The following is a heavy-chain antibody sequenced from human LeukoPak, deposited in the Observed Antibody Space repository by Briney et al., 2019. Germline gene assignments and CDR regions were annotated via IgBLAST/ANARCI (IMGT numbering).Heavy chain of an antibody. V-gene: IGHV1-2*02. CDR2: INPNSGGT. Sequence: ASVKVSCKASGYTFTGYYMHWVRQAPGQGLEWMGWINPNSGGTNYAQKFQGRVTMTRDTSISTAYTELSRLRSDDTAVYYCARDAAFYCSSTSCPTRYYDYWGQGTLVTVSS. CDR1: GYTFTGYY. CDR3: ARDAAFYCSSTSCPTRYYDY. J-gene: IGHJ4*02. D-gene: IGHD2-2*01.